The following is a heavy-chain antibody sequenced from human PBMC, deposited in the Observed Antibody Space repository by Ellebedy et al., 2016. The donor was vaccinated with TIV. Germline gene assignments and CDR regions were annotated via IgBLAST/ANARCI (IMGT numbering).Heavy chain of an antibody. V-gene: IGHV3-23*01. CDR1: GFTFSSYA. J-gene: IGHJ4*02. D-gene: IGHD3-22*01. CDR3: AKGRGGGSDSSAPRYYFDY. Sequence: ESLKISCAASGFTFSSYAISWVRQAPGKGREWVSTISNTGRRTYYADSVEGRFIISRDNSKKTLYLQMNSLRAEDTAVYYCAKGRGGGSDSSAPRYYFDYWGLGTLVTVSS. CDR2: ISNTGRRT.